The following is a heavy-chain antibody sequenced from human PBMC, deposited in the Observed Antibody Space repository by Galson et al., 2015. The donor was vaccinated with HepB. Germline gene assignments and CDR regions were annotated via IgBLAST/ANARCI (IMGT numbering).Heavy chain of an antibody. CDR3: VKELTYSNGSGISSAYGQDV. V-gene: IGHV3-43*01. D-gene: IGHD3-10*01. CDR2: ISWDGVTT. J-gene: IGHJ6*02. CDR1: GFTFDDYT. Sequence: LRLSCAASGFTFDDYTMHWVRQAPGKGLEGVSLISWDGVTTYYADSVKGRFTVSRDNSKHSLFLQTNSLRTQDTALYYWVKELTYSNGSGISSAYGQDVWGQGTPVAVAS.